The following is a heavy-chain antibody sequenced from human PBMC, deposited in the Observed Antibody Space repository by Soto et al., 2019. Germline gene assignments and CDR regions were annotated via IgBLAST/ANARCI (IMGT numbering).Heavy chain of an antibody. CDR2: INPSGGST. J-gene: IGHJ5*02. CDR1: GYTFTSYY. CDR3: ARESPPLYYFCCCYPPWSSGPCLNCFDP. D-gene: IGHD3-3*01. Sequence: ASVKVSCKASGYTFTSYYMHWVRQAPGQGIEWMGIINPSGGSTSYAQKFQGRVTMTRDASTSTVYMELSSLRSEDTAVYYCARESPPLYYFCCCYPPWSSGPCLNCFDPWGQGTLVTVSS. V-gene: IGHV1-46*03.